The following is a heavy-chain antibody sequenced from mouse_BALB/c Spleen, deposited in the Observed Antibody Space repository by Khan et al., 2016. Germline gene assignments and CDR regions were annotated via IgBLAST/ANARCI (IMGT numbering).Heavy chain of an antibody. Sequence: EVELVESGGGLVKPGGSLKLSCAASGFTFSDYYMYWVRQTPEKRLEWVATISDGGSYTYYPDSVKGRFTISRDNAKTNLYLQMSSLKSEDTAMYYCAREDRWFAYWGQGTLVTVSA. D-gene: IGHD2-14*01. CDR2: ISDGGSYT. V-gene: IGHV5-4*02. J-gene: IGHJ3*01. CDR1: GFTFSDYY. CDR3: AREDRWFAY.